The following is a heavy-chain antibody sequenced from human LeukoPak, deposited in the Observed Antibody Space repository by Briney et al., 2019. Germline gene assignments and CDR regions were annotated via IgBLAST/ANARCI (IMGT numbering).Heavy chain of an antibody. CDR3: ARHGTISSESYFDY. Sequence: SETLSLTCSVSGGSVSSYCWSWVRQSPGKVMEWIGYIHNSGRTNYNPSLKSRVTGFVDTSMNQVSLRLSSVTDADTAVYYCARHGTISSESYFDYWGQGALVTVSS. V-gene: IGHV4-59*08. D-gene: IGHD1-14*01. J-gene: IGHJ4*02. CDR1: GGSVSSYC. CDR2: IHNSGRT.